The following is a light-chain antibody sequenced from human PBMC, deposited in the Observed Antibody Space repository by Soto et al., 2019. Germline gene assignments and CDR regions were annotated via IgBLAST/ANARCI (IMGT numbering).Light chain of an antibody. CDR1: SSDVGSYNL. V-gene: IGLV2-14*02. CDR3: SSYTGSSTPVV. Sequence: QSALTQPASVSGSPGQSITISCTGTSSDVGSYNLVSWYQQHPGKAPKLMIYDVSNRPSGVSNRFSGSKSDNTASLTISGLQAEDEADYFCSSYTGSSTPVVFGGGTKVTVL. CDR2: DVS. J-gene: IGLJ2*01.